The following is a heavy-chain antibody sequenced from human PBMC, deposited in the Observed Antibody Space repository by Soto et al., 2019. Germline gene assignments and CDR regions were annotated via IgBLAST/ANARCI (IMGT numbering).Heavy chain of an antibody. CDR3: ESWLKEAGIGGNSSYGMDV. V-gene: IGHV1-69*12. D-gene: IGHD6-19*01. CDR2: IMPIFGRA. J-gene: IGHJ6*02. CDR1: GGTFSNYA. Sequence: QVQLVQSGAEVKKPGSSVKVSCKASGGTFSNYAFSWVRQAPGQGLEWLGGIMPIFGRADYAQKFRGRVTITAEESKSTDHMELSSLRAQDTAVYYCESWLKEAGIGGNSSYGMDVWGHGTTVTVSS.